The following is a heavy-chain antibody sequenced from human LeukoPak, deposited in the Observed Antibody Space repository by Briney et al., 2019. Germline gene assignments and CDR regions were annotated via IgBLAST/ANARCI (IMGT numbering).Heavy chain of an antibody. CDR1: GGSVSSGSYY. J-gene: IGHJ5*02. D-gene: IGHD2-21*02. CDR3: ARDPAYCGGDCP. Sequence: LSETLSLTCTVSGGSVSSGSYYWGWIRQPPGKGLEWIGYIYYSGSTNYNPSLKSRVTISVDTSKNQFSLKLSSVTAADTAVYYCARDPAYCGGDCPWGQGTLVTVSS. V-gene: IGHV4-61*01. CDR2: IYYSGST.